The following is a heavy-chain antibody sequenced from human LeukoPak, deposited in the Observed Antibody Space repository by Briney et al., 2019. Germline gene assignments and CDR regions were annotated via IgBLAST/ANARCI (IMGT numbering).Heavy chain of an antibody. CDR2: ISAYNGNT. J-gene: IGHJ4*02. D-gene: IGHD2-15*01. V-gene: IGHV1-18*01. Sequence: ASVKVSCKASGYTFTSYGISWVRQAPGQGLEWMGWISAYNGNTNYAQKLQGRVTMTTDTSPSTAYMELRSLRSDDTAVYYCASAPIRYCSGGSCRYYFDYWGQGTLVTVSS. CDR1: GYTFTSYG. CDR3: ASAPIRYCSGGSCRYYFDY.